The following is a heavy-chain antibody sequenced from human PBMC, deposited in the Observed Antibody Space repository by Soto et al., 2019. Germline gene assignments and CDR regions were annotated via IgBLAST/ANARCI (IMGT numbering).Heavy chain of an antibody. CDR3: AHRTTVNRIDH. J-gene: IGHJ4*02. CDR2: IYGNNDE. Sequence: QITLKESGPTLVKSTQTLTLTCTFSGFSLTTNEVVVGWIRQPPGKGLEWLGFIYGNNDERYSPSLNSRLAITKDSSNNQVVPTMANMDPADKATYYCAHRTTVNRIDHWGEGLMVSVSS. V-gene: IGHV2-5*01. CDR1: GFSLTTNEVV. D-gene: IGHD4-17*01.